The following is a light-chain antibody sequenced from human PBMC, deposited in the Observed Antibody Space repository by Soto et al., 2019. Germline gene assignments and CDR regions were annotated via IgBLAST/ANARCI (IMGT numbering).Light chain of an antibody. CDR1: QSVSSN. CDR2: DAS. J-gene: IGKJ1*01. CDR3: QQRSNWPPT. V-gene: IGKV3-11*01. Sequence: IVITQSPATLSVSPGERATLSCRASQSVSSNLAWYQQKPGQAPRLLIYDASNRATGIPARFSGSGSGTDLTLTISSLEPEDFAVYYCQQRSNWPPTFGQGTKVDIK.